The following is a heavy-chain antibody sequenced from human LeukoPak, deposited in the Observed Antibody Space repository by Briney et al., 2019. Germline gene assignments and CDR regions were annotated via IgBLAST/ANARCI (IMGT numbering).Heavy chain of an antibody. CDR2: IYHSGST. CDR3: ASFGGGDAFDI. V-gene: IGHV4-38-2*02. D-gene: IGHD3-10*01. J-gene: IGHJ3*02. CDR1: GYSISSGYY. Sequence: SETLSLTCTVSGYSISSGYYWGWIRQPPGKGLEWIGSIYHSGSTYYNPSLKSRVTISVDTSKNQFSLKLSSVTAADTAVYYCASFGGGDAFDIWGQGTMVTVSS.